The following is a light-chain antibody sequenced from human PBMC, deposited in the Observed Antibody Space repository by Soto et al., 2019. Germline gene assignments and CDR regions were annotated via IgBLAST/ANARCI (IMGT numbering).Light chain of an antibody. CDR3: HQFGSSPPAFT. CDR2: GAS. CDR1: QSVSTRY. Sequence: ERLLTQSPGTLSLSPGERATLSFRASQSVSTRYLAWYQQKPGQAPRLLIYGASIRATGIPDRFSGSGSGTDFTLTISRLEPEDFAVYYCHQFGSSPPAFTFGQGTKLEI. J-gene: IGKJ2*01. V-gene: IGKV3-20*01.